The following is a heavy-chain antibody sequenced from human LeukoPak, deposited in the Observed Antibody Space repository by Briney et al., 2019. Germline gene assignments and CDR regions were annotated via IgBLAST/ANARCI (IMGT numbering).Heavy chain of an antibody. D-gene: IGHD2-2*01. CDR2: INHSGST. Sequence: PSETLSLTCAVYGGSFSGYYWSWIRQPPGKGLEWIGEINHSGSTNYNPSLKSRVTISVDTSKNQFSLKLSSVTAADTAVYYCGRADCSSTSCYEAEYFQHWGQGTLVTVSS. V-gene: IGHV4-34*01. J-gene: IGHJ1*01. CDR3: GRADCSSTSCYEAEYFQH. CDR1: GGSFSGYY.